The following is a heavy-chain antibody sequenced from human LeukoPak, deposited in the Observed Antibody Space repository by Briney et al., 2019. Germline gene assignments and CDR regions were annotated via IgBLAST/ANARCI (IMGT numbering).Heavy chain of an antibody. D-gene: IGHD6-19*01. CDR3: ASVYSSGWNFHY. J-gene: IGHJ4*02. V-gene: IGHV1-2*02. CDR2: LNPNSGGT. CDR1: GYTFTGYY. Sequence: ASVKVSCKASGYTFTGYYMHWVRQAPGQGFEWMGWLNPNSGGTNYAQNFQGRVTMTRDTSISTAYMEVSRLTSDDTAVYYCASVYSSGWNFHYWGQGTLVTVSS.